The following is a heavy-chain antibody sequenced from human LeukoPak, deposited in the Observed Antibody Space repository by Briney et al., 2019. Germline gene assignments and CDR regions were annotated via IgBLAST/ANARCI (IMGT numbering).Heavy chain of an antibody. CDR3: AREALWGSSSWYMGTNWFDP. J-gene: IGHJ5*02. Sequence: SETLSLTCAVYGGSFSGYYWSWIRQPPGKWLEWIGEINHSGSTNYNPPLKSRVTISVDTSKNQFSLKLSSVTAADTAVYYCAREALWGSSSWYMGTNWFDPWGQGTLVTVSS. D-gene: IGHD6-13*01. CDR1: GGSFSGYY. CDR2: INHSGST. V-gene: IGHV4-34*01.